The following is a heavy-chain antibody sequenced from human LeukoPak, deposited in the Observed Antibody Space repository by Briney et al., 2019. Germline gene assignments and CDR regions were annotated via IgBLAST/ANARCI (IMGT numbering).Heavy chain of an antibody. D-gene: IGHD2-15*01. CDR2: ISGGGGSA. CDR1: GFTFRTYA. V-gene: IGHV3-23*01. J-gene: IGHJ4*02. Sequence: GGSLRLSCAASGFTFRTYAMSWVRQAPGKGLEWVSAISGGGGSAYYADSVKGRFTISRDNSKNTLFLQMNSLRAEDTAVYYCAKDRYCGGGTCYWSYFDYWGQGTLVTVSS. CDR3: AKDRYCGGGTCYWSYFDY.